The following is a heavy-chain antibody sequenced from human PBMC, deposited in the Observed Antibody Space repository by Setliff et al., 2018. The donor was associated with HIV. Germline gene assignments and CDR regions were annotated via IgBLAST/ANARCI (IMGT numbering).Heavy chain of an antibody. J-gene: IGHJ3*02. D-gene: IGHD3-22*01. V-gene: IGHV2-5*02. CDR3: AHSSYYYDTSGSHAFDI. CDR2: IYWDDDK. Sequence: SGPTLVNPTQTLTLTCTVSGFSLSSTGVDVGWVRQPPGKALECLALIYWDDDKRYSPSLKSRLTITKDTSKNQVVLTMTNVDPVDTATYYCAHSSYYYDTSGSHAFDIWGQGTMVTVSS. CDR1: GFSLSSTGVD.